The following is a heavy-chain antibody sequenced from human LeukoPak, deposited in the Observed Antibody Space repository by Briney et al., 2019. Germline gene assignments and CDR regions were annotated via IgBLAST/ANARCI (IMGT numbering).Heavy chain of an antibody. D-gene: IGHD2-8*01. CDR3: ARGVRVGIVLMVYAIMGAFDI. Sequence: ASVKVSCKASGYTFTSYYMHWVRQAPGQGLECMGIINPSGGSTSYAQKFQGRVTMTRDMSTSTVYMELSSLRSEDTAVYYCARGVRVGIVLMVYAIMGAFDIWGQGTMVTVSS. CDR1: GYTFTSYY. CDR2: INPSGGST. J-gene: IGHJ3*02. V-gene: IGHV1-46*01.